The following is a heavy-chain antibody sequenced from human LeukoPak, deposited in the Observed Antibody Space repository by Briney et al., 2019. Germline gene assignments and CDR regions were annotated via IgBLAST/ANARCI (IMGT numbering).Heavy chain of an antibody. J-gene: IGHJ4*02. CDR2: INSDGSK. Sequence: GGSLRLSCGMSGITVSSDYMTWVRQAPGKGLEWVSVINSDGSKYYADSVKGRFTISRDNSKNTLYLQLNSLSGEDTAVYYCARGGGAYCAGCSRNFDYWGQGTLVTVSS. CDR1: GITVSSDY. CDR3: ARGGGAYCAGCSRNFDY. V-gene: IGHV3-66*01. D-gene: IGHD2-21*01.